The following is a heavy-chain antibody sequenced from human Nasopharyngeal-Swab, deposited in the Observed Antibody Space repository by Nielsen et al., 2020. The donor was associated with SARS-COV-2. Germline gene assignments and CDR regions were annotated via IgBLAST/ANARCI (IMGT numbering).Heavy chain of an antibody. J-gene: IGHJ6*02. V-gene: IGHV3-15*01. CDR1: GFTFSDAW. Sequence: GGSLRLSCAASGFTFSDAWMSWVRQAPGKGLEWVGRIKSETDGGTTDYAAPVKGRFTISRDDSKNTLYLQMNSLKTEDTAVYYCTTAGCSSTSCYYYCYYGMDVWGQGTTVTVSS. D-gene: IGHD2-2*01. CDR3: TTAGCSSTSCYYYCYYGMDV. CDR2: IKSETDGGTT.